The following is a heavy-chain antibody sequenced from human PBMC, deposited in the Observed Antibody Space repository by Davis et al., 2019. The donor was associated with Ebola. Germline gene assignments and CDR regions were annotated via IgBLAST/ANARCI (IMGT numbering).Heavy chain of an antibody. CDR1: GDSVSSGG. CDR3: VRGWGRTGMGV. D-gene: IGHD1-26*01. CDR2: TYYSSKWFN. Sequence: HSQTLSPTCAISGDSVSSGGWNWIRQSPSRGLEWLGRTYYSSKWFNDYAVSVKSRITINPDTSKNQFSLQLSSVTPEDTAVYYCVRGWGRTGMGVWGQGTTVIVSS. J-gene: IGHJ6*02. V-gene: IGHV6-1*01.